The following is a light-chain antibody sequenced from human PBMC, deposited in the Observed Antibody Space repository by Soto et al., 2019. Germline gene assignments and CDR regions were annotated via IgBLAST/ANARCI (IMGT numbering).Light chain of an antibody. CDR2: AAS. J-gene: IGKJ1*01. CDR1: QSVFSN. CDR3: QQYGSSPRT. Sequence: EIVLTQSPATLSVSPGDRVTLSCWASQSVFSNLAWYQQKPGQPPRLLIYAASSRATGIPDRFSGSGSGTDFTLTISRLEPEDFAVYYCQQYGSSPRTFGQGTKVDNK. V-gene: IGKV3-20*01.